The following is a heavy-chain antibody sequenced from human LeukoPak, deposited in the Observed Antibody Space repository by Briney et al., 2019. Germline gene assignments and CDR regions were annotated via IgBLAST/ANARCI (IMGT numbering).Heavy chain of an antibody. Sequence: GGSLRLSCAASGFTFSSYGMSWVRQAPGKGLEWVSAISGSGGSTYYADSVKGRFTISRDNSKNTLYLQMNSLRAEDTAVYYCAKGSGGSLYHYYYYYYMDVWGKGTTVTVSS. CDR2: ISGSGGST. CDR3: AKGSGGSLYHYYYYYYMDV. J-gene: IGHJ6*03. CDR1: GFTFSSYG. D-gene: IGHD1-26*01. V-gene: IGHV3-23*01.